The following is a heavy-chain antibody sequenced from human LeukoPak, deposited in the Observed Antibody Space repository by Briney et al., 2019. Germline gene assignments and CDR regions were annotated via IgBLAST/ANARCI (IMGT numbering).Heavy chain of an antibody. D-gene: IGHD2-2*01. J-gene: IGHJ5*02. CDR2: IYHSGST. V-gene: IGHV4-38-2*01. CDR1: GYSISSGYY. CDR3: ARLPPRYCSSTSCRRFDP. Sequence: SETLSLTCAVSGYSISSGYYWGWIRQPPGKGLEWIGSIYHSGSTYYNPSLKSRVTISVDTSKNQFSLKLSSVTAADTAVYYCARLPPRYCSSTSCRRFDPWGQGTLVTVSS.